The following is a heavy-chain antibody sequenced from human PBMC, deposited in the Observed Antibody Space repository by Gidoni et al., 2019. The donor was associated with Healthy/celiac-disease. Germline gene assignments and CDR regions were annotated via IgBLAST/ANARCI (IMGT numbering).Heavy chain of an antibody. Sequence: EVQLLESGGGLVQPGGSLRISCSASGFPFSSYAMSWVRQAPGKGLEWVSVISGSGGSTYYADSVKGRFTISRDNSKNTLYLQMNSLRAEDTAVYYCAKDYLAVAGDYMDVWGKGTTVTVSS. D-gene: IGHD6-19*01. CDR1: GFPFSSYA. J-gene: IGHJ6*03. V-gene: IGHV3-23*01. CDR2: ISGSGGST. CDR3: AKDYLAVAGDYMDV.